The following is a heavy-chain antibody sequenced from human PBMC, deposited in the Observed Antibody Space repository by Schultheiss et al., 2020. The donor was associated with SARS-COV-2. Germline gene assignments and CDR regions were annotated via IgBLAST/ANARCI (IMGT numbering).Heavy chain of an antibody. D-gene: IGHD3-22*01. Sequence: ASVKVSCKASGYTFTSYYMHWVRQAPGQGLEWMGIINPNSGGTNYAQKFQGRVTMTRDTSISTAYMELSRLRSEDTAVYYCATYYYDSRIFDYWGQGTLVTVSS. V-gene: IGHV1-2*02. CDR3: ATYYYDSRIFDY. J-gene: IGHJ4*02. CDR1: GYTFTSYY. CDR2: INPNSGGT.